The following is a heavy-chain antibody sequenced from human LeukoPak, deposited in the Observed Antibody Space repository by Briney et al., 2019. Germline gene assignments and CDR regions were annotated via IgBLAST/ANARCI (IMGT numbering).Heavy chain of an antibody. V-gene: IGHV3-53*01. CDR3: AAYDFWSGYSAGIDY. D-gene: IGHD3-3*01. Sequence: PGGSLRLSCAASGFTFSDYYMSWIRQAPGKGLEWVSVIYSGGTTYYADSVKGRFTISRDNSKNTLYLQMNSLRAEDTAVYYCAAYDFWSGYSAGIDYWGQGTLVTVSS. CDR1: GFTFSDYY. CDR2: IYSGGTT. J-gene: IGHJ4*02.